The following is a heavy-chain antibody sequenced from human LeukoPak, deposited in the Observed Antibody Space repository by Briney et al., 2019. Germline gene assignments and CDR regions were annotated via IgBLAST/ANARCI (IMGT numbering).Heavy chain of an antibody. V-gene: IGHV3-9*01. CDR3: AKGCSSTSCPDGHYYGMDV. CDR1: GFTFDDYA. Sequence: GRSLRLSCAASGFTFDDYAMHWVRQAPGKGLEWVSDISWNSGSLGYADSVKGRFTISRDNAENSLYLEMNSLRAEDTALYYCAKGCSSTSCPDGHYYGMDVWGQGTTVIVSS. CDR2: ISWNSGSL. D-gene: IGHD2-2*01. J-gene: IGHJ6*02.